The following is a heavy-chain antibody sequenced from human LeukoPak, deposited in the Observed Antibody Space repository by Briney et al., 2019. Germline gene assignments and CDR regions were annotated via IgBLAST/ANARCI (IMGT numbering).Heavy chain of an antibody. CDR1: GGSISSYY. J-gene: IGHJ3*02. D-gene: IGHD3-16*02. V-gene: IGHV4-4*07. CDR3: ARSPYDYVWGSYRWPDAFDI. CDR2: IYTSGST. Sequence: SETLSLTCTVSGGSISSYYWSWIRQPAGKGLEWIGRIYTSGSTNYNPSLKSRVTMSVDTSKNQFSLKLSSVTAADTAVYYCARSPYDYVWGSYRWPDAFDIWGQGTMVTVSS.